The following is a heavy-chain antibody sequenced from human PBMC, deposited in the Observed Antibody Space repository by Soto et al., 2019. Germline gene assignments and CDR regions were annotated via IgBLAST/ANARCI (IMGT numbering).Heavy chain of an antibody. CDR3: ARGLGDIVVVSAATEFDH. J-gene: IGHJ4*02. Sequence: QVQLVQSGAEVKKPGASVKVSCKASGYTFNNSGISWVRQAPGRGLEWMGWISAKNGNTNYAQKFQGRVTMTTDTATRTAYMDLRSLRSDDTAVYFCARGLGDIVVVSAATEFDHWGQGTLVTVSS. V-gene: IGHV1-18*04. CDR2: ISAKNGNT. CDR1: GYTFNNSG. D-gene: IGHD2-2*01.